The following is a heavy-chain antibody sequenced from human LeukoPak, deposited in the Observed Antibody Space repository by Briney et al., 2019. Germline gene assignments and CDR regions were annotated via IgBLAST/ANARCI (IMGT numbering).Heavy chain of an antibody. CDR3: ARLAGSEATAIRAYAFDI. CDR1: GFTFSSYA. V-gene: IGHV3-23*01. Sequence: PGGSLRLSCAASGFTFSSYAMSWVRQAPGKGLEWVSAISGSGGSTYYADSVKGRFTISRDNSKNTLYLQMNSLRAEDAAVYYCARLAGSEATAIRAYAFDIWGQGTMVTVSS. J-gene: IGHJ3*02. D-gene: IGHD2-21*02. CDR2: ISGSGGST.